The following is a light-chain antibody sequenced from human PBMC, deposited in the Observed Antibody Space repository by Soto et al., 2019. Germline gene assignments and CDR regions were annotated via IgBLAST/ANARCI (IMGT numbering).Light chain of an antibody. J-gene: IGKJ1*01. Sequence: DSQMTQSPSALPASVGDRVTITCRASQSISSYLNWYQQKPGKAPKLLIYAASSLQSGVPSRFSGSGSGTDFTLTISSLQPEDFATYYCQQSYSTPRTCGQGTKVDIK. CDR2: AAS. CDR3: QQSYSTPRT. CDR1: QSISSY. V-gene: IGKV1-39*01.